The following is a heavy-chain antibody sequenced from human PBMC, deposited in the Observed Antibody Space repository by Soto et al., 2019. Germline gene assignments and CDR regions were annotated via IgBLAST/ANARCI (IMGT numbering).Heavy chain of an antibody. D-gene: IGHD4-4*01. CDR3: ARDHPYSNYGQDYYGMDV. J-gene: IGHJ6*02. Sequence: SEILSLTCTVSGGSISSYYWSWIRQPPGKGLEWIGYIYYSGSTNYNTSLKSRVTISVDTSKNQFSLKLSSVTAADTAVYYCARDHPYSNYGQDYYGMDVWGQGTTVTVSS. CDR1: GGSISSYY. V-gene: IGHV4-59*01. CDR2: IYYSGST.